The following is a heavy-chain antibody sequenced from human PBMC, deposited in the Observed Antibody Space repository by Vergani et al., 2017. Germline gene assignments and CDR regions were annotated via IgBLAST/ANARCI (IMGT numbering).Heavy chain of an antibody. D-gene: IGHD3-3*01. CDR2: IIPIFGTA. CDR3: ASRDITIFGVVIIRGYYYYGMDV. V-gene: IGHV1-69*01. CDR1: GGTFSSSA. Sequence: QVQLVQSGAEVKKPGSSVKVSCKASGGTFSSSAISWVRQAPGQGLEWMGGIIPIFGTANYAQKFQGRATITADESTSTAYMELSSLRSEDTAVYYCASRDITIFGVVIIRGYYYYGMDVWGQGTTVTVSS. J-gene: IGHJ6*02.